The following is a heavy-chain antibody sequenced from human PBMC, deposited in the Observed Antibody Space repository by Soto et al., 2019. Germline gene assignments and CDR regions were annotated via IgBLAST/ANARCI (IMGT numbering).Heavy chain of an antibody. CDR3: ARRGPGTYFDY. CDR1: GFNFSSYA. J-gene: IGHJ4*02. V-gene: IGHV3-23*01. CDR2: ISGSGGST. Sequence: PWGSLRLSCAASGFNFSSYAMRWVRQAPGKGLEWVSAISGSGGSTYYADSVKGRFTISRDNSKNTLYLQMNSLRAEDTAVYYCARRGPGTYFDYWGQGTLVTVSS. D-gene: IGHD6-13*01.